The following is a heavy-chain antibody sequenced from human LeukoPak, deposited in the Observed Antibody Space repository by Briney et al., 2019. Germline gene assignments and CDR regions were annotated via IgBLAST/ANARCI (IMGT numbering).Heavy chain of an antibody. V-gene: IGHV4-39*07. CDR1: GGSISSSSYY. J-gene: IGHJ4*02. Sequence: SETLSLTCTVSGGSISSSSYYWGWIRQPPGKGLEWIGSIYYSGSTYYNPSLKSRVTISVDTSKNQFSLKLSSVTAADTAVYCCARVRDTAMVPPYFDYWGQGTLVTVSS. D-gene: IGHD5-18*01. CDR3: ARVRDTAMVPPYFDY. CDR2: IYYSGST.